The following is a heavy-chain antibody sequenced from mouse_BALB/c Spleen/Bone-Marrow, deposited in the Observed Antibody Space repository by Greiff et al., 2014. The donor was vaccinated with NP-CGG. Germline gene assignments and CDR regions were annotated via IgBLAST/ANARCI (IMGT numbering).Heavy chain of an antibody. Sequence: LVESGAELVMPGASVKLSCKASGYTFSSYYMYWVKQRPGQGLEWIGEINPSNGGTKFNEKFKSKATLTVDKSSSTAYMQLSSLTSEDSAVYYCTRSNYGYWYFDVWGAGTTVTVSS. CDR3: TRSNYGYWYFDV. CDR1: GYTFSSYY. D-gene: IGHD1-1*01. V-gene: IGHV1S81*02. CDR2: INPSNGGT. J-gene: IGHJ1*01.